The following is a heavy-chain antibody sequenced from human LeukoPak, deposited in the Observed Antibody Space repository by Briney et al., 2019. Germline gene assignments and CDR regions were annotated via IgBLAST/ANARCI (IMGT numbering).Heavy chain of an antibody. CDR2: IYYSGST. Sequence: PSETLSPTCTVSGGSISSYYWSWIRQPPGKGLEWIGYIYYSGSTNYNPSLKSRVTISADTSKNQFSLKLSSVTATDTAVYYCARHYYGDYPNLYYLDYWGQGTLVTVSS. J-gene: IGHJ4*02. V-gene: IGHV4-59*08. CDR3: ARHYYGDYPNLYYLDY. CDR1: GGSISSYY. D-gene: IGHD4-17*01.